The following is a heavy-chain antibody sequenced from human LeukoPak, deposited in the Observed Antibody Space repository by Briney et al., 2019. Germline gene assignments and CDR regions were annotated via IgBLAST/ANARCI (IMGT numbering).Heavy chain of an antibody. V-gene: IGHV1-2*02. CDR3: ARRRALVGAPFGY. D-gene: IGHD1-26*01. CDR2: INPNSGGT. CDR1: GYTFTGYY. Sequence: GASVKVSCKASGYTFTGYYMHWVRQAPGQGLEWMGWINPNSGGTNYAQKFQGRVTMTRDTSISTAYMELSRLRSDDTAVYYCARRRALVGAPFGYWGQGTLVTVSS. J-gene: IGHJ4*02.